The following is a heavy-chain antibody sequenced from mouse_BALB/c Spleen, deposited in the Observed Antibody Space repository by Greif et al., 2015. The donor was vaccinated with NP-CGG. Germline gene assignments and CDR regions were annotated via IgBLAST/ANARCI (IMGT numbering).Heavy chain of an antibody. V-gene: IGHV14-3*02. CDR3: ARWDWYFDV. CDR1: GFNIKDTY. J-gene: IGHJ1*01. Sequence: EVKVEESGAELVKPGASVKSSCTASGFNIKDTYMHWVKQRPEQGLEWIGRIDPANGNTKYDPKFQGKATITADTSSNTACLQLSSLTYEDTAVYYCARWDWYFDVWGAGTTVTVSS. CDR2: IDPANGNT.